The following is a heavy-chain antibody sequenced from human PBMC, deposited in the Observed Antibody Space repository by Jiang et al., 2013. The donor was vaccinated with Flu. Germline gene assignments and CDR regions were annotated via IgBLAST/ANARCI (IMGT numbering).Heavy chain of an antibody. CDR3: ARARAPEVAATYFDS. D-gene: IGHD6-13*01. J-gene: IGHJ4*02. Sequence: GPGLVKPSETLSLTCTVSGGSINGFFWSWIRQAPGKGLEWIGYVHYTGGGNTDYSSSLRSRVTISVDTSKNQVSLNLKSVTAADTAVYYCARARAPEVAATYFDSWGQGSLVTVSS. CDR1: GGSINGFF. V-gene: IGHV4-59*01. CDR2: VHYTGGGNT.